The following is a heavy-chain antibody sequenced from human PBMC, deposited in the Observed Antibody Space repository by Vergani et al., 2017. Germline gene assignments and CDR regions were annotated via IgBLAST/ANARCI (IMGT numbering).Heavy chain of an antibody. Sequence: QVTLKESGPVLVKPTETPTLTCTVSGFSLSNARMGVSWIRQPPGKALEWLAHIFSNDEKSYSTSLKSRLTISKDTSKSQVVLTMTNMDPVDTATYYCARCASYYDFWSGYYTYYYYMDVWGKGTTVTVSS. CDR3: ARCASYYDFWSGYYTYYYYMDV. J-gene: IGHJ6*03. CDR1: GFSLSNARMG. D-gene: IGHD3-3*01. CDR2: IFSNDEK. V-gene: IGHV2-26*01.